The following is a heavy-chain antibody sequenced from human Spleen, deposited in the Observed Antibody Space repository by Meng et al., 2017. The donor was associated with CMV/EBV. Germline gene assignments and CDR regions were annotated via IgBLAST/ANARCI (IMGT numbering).Heavy chain of an antibody. D-gene: IGHD2-2*01. Sequence: GGSLRLSCVGSGFTFSGIGMHWVRQAPGKGLEWVANIQQDGSEKYYVDSVKGRFTISRDNAKNSLYLQMNSLRAEDTAVYYCAREAGVAVPAAQYGMDVWGQGTTVTVSS. CDR1: GFTFSGIG. V-gene: IGHV3-7*01. CDR2: IQQDGSEK. CDR3: AREAGVAVPAAQYGMDV. J-gene: IGHJ6*02.